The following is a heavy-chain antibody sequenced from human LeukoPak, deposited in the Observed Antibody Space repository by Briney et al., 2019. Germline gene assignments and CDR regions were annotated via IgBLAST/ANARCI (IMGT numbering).Heavy chain of an antibody. CDR1: GFTFSSYE. D-gene: IGHD3-10*01. Sequence: PGGSLRLSCAASGFTFSSYEMNGVRQAPGKGLEWVSYISSSGSTIYYADSVKSRFTISRDNAKNSLYLQMTSLRAEDTALYYCTSSTPLTSFDYWNQATPVTASS. V-gene: IGHV3-48*03. CDR3: TSSTPLTSFDY. J-gene: IGHJ4*02. CDR2: ISSSGSTI.